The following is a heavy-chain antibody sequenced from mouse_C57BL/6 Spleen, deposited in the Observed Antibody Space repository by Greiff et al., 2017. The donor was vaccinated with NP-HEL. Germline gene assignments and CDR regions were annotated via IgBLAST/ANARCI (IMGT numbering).Heavy chain of an antibody. V-gene: IGHV14-4*01. Sequence: LQLQQSGAELVRPGASVKLSCTASGFNIKDDYMHWVKQRPEQGLEWIGWIDPENGDTEYASKFQGKATITADTSSNTAYLQLSSLTSEDTAVYYCTTRGYYDYDDYWGQGTTLTVSS. J-gene: IGHJ2*01. CDR3: TTRGYYDYDDY. CDR1: GFNIKDDY. CDR2: IDPENGDT. D-gene: IGHD2-4*01.